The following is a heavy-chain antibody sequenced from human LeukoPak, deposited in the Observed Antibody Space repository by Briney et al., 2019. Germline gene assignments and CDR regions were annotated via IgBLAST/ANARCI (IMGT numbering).Heavy chain of an antibody. CDR1: GGTFSSYA. CDR3: ARGVYYDFWSGYYSGGFNAGPFDP. CDR2: IIPIFGTA. J-gene: IGHJ5*02. V-gene: IGHV1-69*05. D-gene: IGHD3-3*01. Sequence: SVKVSCKASGGTFSSYAISWVRQAPGQGLEWMGRIIPIFGTANYAQKFQGRVTMTRNTSISTAYMELSSLRSEDTAVYYCARGVYYDFWSGYYSGGFNAGPFDPWGQGTLVTVSS.